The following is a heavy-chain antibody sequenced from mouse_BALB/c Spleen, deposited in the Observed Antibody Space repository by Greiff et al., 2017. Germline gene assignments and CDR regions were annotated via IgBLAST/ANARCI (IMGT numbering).Heavy chain of an antibody. V-gene: IGHV1-54*01. CDR2: INPYNDGT. D-gene: IGHD2-3*01. CDR1: GYAFTNYL. CDR3: ATGDGYGYFDV. Sequence: VQLQESGAELVRPGTSVKVSCKASGYAFTNYLIEWVKQRPGQGLEWIGVINPYNDGTKYNEKFKGKATLTSDKSSSTAYMELSSLTSEDSAVYYCATGDGYGYFDVWGAGTTVTVSS. J-gene: IGHJ1*01.